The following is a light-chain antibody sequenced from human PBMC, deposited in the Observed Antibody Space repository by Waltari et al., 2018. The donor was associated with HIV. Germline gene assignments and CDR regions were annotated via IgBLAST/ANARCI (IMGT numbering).Light chain of an antibody. CDR2: TNT. V-gene: IGLV1-40*01. CDR3: QSFDRLSALPI. J-gene: IGLJ2*01. CDR1: RSTNFGTTYD. Sequence: QSALTQPPSVSAAPGQRVTISCTGLRSTNFGTTYDVPWYQTVPGTGPRLIISTNTNRPSGVPDRFSASKSGTSASLAILGLQAEDEADYYCQSFDRLSALPIFGGGTRLTV.